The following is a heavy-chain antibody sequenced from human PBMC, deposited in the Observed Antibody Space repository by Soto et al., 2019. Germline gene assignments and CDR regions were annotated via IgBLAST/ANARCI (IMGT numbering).Heavy chain of an antibody. J-gene: IGHJ6*02. D-gene: IGHD1-26*01. CDR2: ISGGGGST. CDR3: AKKFVSGNYPWGMDV. CDR1: EFTFSTYA. Sequence: EVQLLESGGGLIQPGGSLRLSCAASEFTFSTYAMTWVRQAPGKGLEWVSAISGGGGSTYYADSVKGRFSISRDNSKNTLYLQMNSLRAEDTGVYYCAKKFVSGNYPWGMDVWGQGTTGTVSS. V-gene: IGHV3-23*01.